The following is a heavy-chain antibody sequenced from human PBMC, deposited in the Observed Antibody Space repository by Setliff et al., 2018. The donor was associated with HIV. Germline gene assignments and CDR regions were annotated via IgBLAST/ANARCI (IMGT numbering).Heavy chain of an antibody. Sequence: SETLSLTCSVSGGSITGYYWSWIRQPAGKDMEWIGRSGDTIYNLSLESRVTISVDTSRNQFSLRLSSVTAADTAVYYCARIDPGKFWSLDCWGRGTLVTVSS. D-gene: IGHD1-1*01. CDR1: GGSITGYY. CDR2: SGDT. CDR3: ARIDPGKFWSLDC. J-gene: IGHJ4*02. V-gene: IGHV4-4*07.